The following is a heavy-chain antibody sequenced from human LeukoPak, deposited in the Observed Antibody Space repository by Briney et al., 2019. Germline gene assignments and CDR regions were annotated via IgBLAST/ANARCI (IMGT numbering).Heavy chain of an antibody. J-gene: IGHJ5*02. CDR3: ARAYCGGDCYSPANNWFDP. Sequence: GESLKISCKGSGSSFTSYWIGWVRQLPGKGLEWMGIIYPGDPDTRYSPSFQGQVTISADKSISTAYLQWSSLKASDTAMYYCARAYCGGDCYSPANNWFDPWGQGTLVTVSS. CDR2: IYPGDPDT. V-gene: IGHV5-51*01. D-gene: IGHD2-21*02. CDR1: GSSFTSYW.